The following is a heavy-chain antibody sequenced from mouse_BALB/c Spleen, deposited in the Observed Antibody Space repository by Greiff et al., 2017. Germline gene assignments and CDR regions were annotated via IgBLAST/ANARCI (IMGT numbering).Heavy chain of an antibody. CDR2: IDPENGDT. CDR3: NAGHLYYGNSFAY. D-gene: IGHD2-1*01. J-gene: IGHJ3*01. Sequence: EVQLQQSGAELVRSGASVKLSCTASGFNINDYYMHWVKQRPEQGLEWIGWIDPENGDTEYAPKFQGKATMTADTSSNTAYLQLSSLTSEDTAVYYCNAGHLYYGNSFAYWGQGTLVTVSA. CDR1: GFNINDYY. V-gene: IGHV14-4*02.